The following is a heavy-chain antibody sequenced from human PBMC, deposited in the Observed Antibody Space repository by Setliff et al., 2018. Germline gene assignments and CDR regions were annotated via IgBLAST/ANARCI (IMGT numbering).Heavy chain of an antibody. CDR3: TRTGVLGATTSRYFDL. D-gene: IGHD1-26*01. CDR2: IGTAGDT. V-gene: IGHV3-13*01. Sequence: PGGSLRLSCAASVFSFSTYEMNWVRQATGKGLEWVSAIGTAGDTYYADSVKGRFTISGDNAKNSLYLQMNSLRAEDTAVYYCTRTGVLGATTSRYFDLWGRGTLVTVSS. J-gene: IGHJ2*01. CDR1: VFSFSTYE.